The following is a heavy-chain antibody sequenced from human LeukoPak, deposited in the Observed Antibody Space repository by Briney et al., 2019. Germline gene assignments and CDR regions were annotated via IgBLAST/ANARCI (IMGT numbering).Heavy chain of an antibody. D-gene: IGHD1-7*01. Sequence: GGSLRLSCAASGFTFSSYEMNWVRQAPGKGLEWVSYISGSASSIYYADSVKGRFTISRDNAKNSLYLQMNSLRAEDMALYYCAIIGGGGNYNYAFDIWGQGTMVTVSS. CDR2: ISGSASSI. CDR1: GFTFSSYE. CDR3: AIIGGGGNYNYAFDI. V-gene: IGHV3-48*03. J-gene: IGHJ3*02.